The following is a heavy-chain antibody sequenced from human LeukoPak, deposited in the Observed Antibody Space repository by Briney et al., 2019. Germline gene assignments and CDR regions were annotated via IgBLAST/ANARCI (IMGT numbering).Heavy chain of an antibody. CDR3: ARVPDLYGGYKSYFDY. V-gene: IGHV3-7*01. J-gene: IGHJ4*02. D-gene: IGHD5-12*01. CDR1: GFTFSSYW. Sequence: GGSLRLPCAASGFTFSSYWMSWVRQAPGKGLEWVANIKQDGSEKYYVDSVKGRFTISRDNAKNSLYLQMNSLRAEDTAVYYCARVPDLYGGYKSYFDYWGQGTLVTVSS. CDR2: IKQDGSEK.